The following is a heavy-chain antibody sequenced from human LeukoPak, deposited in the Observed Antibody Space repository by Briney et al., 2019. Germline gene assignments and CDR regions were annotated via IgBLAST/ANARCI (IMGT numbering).Heavy chain of an antibody. CDR3: ATEQMITFGGVIATNNWFDP. V-gene: IGHV1-69-2*01. D-gene: IGHD3-16*02. CDR1: GYTFTDYY. J-gene: IGHJ5*02. Sequence: ATVKISCKSSGYTFTDYYMHWVQQAPGKGREWMGRVYHEDGERIYGEKFQGRVTITADTSTDTAYMELSSLKSEDTAVYYCATEQMITFGGVIATNNWFDPWGQGTLVTVSS. CDR2: VYHEDGER.